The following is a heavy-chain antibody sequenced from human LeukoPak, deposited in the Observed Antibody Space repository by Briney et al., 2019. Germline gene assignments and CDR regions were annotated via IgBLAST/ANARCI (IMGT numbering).Heavy chain of an antibody. CDR3: GRAYRSTMVRGAKSYFDY. D-gene: IGHD3-10*01. CDR1: GYTFTSYG. Sequence: ASVKVSCKASGYTFTSYGISWVRQAPGQGLEWMGWISAYNGNTNYAQKLQGRVTMTTDTSTSTAYMELRSLRSDDTAVYYCGRAYRSTMVRGAKSYFDYWGQGTLVTVSS. J-gene: IGHJ4*02. CDR2: ISAYNGNT. V-gene: IGHV1-18*04.